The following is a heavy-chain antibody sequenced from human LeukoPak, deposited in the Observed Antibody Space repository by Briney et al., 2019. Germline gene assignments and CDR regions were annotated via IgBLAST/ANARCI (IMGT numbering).Heavy chain of an antibody. CDR2: INPNGGGT. D-gene: IGHD1-14*01. J-gene: IGHJ4*02. Sequence: SVTVSLKSSGYTFTSYGISWVRHAPGQGLEWMGWINPNGGGTKHLQKFQGRVTMTRDTSISTAYMELSRLRSDDTAVYYCARATAENDYWGQGTLVTLSS. CDR1: GYTFTSYG. V-gene: IGHV1-2*02. CDR3: ARATAENDY.